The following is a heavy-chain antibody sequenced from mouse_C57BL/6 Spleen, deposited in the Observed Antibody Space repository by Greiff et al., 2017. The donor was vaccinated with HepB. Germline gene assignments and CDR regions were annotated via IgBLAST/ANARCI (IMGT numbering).Heavy chain of an antibody. CDR1: GFTFNTYA. J-gene: IGHJ3*01. V-gene: IGHV10-3*01. D-gene: IGHD3-2*02. Sequence: EVQLVESGGGLVQPKGSLKLSCAASGFTFNTYAMHWVRQAPGNGLEWVARIRSKSSNYATYYADSVKDRFTISRDDSQSMLYLQMNNLKTEDTAMYYCVRDPIDSSGYSWFAYWGQGTLVTVSA. CDR3: VRDPIDSSGYSWFAY. CDR2: IRSKSSNYAT.